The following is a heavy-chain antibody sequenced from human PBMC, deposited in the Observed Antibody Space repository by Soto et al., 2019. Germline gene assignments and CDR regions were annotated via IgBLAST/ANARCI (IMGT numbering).Heavy chain of an antibody. Sequence: QVQLVQSGAEVKKPGASVKVSCKASGYTFTSYYMHCVRQAPRQGLEWMGIINPSGGSTSYAQKFQGRVTLTRNTSTSTVYMELSSLRSEDTAVYYCAREGDIVVVVAAPDAFDIWGQGTMVTVSS. CDR3: AREGDIVVVVAAPDAFDI. D-gene: IGHD2-15*01. CDR2: INPSGGST. J-gene: IGHJ3*02. CDR1: GYTFTSYY. V-gene: IGHV1-46*03.